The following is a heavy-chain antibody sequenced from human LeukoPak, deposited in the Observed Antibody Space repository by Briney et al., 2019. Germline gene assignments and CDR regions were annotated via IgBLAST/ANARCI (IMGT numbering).Heavy chain of an antibody. J-gene: IGHJ6*03. V-gene: IGHV3-30*04. CDR1: GFTFSSYA. D-gene: IGHD2-8*02. CDR3: ARDAVVLSPDYYYYMDV. Sequence: PGGSLRLSCAASGFTFSSYAMHWVRQAPGKGLEWVAVISYGGSNKYYADSVKGRFTISRDNSKNTLYPQMNSLRAEDTAVYYCARDAVVLSPDYYYYMDVWGKGTTVTVSS. CDR2: ISYGGSNK.